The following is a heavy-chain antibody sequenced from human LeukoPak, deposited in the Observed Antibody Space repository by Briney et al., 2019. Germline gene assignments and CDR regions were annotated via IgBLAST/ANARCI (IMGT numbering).Heavy chain of an antibody. J-gene: IGHJ4*02. D-gene: IGHD6-19*01. CDR1: GYSFTCYY. V-gene: IGHV1-46*01. CDR2: INPSGGST. CDR3: ARGRGSGWYRSSSYYFDY. Sequence: ASVKVSCKASGYSFTCYYMHWVRQAPGQGLEWMGIINPSGGSTSYAQKFQGRVTMTRDTSTSTVYMELSSLRSEDTAVYYCARGRGSGWYRSSSYYFDYWGQGTLVTVSS.